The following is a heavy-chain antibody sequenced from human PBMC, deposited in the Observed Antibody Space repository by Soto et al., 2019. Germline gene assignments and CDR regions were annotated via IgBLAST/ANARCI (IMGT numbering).Heavy chain of an antibody. Sequence: SETLSLTCTVSGGSISSYYWSWIRQPPGKGLEWIGYIYYSGSTNYNPSLKSRVTISVDTSKNQFSLKLSSVTAADTAVYYCARVTIFGVVKPQYYFDYWGQGTLVTVSS. V-gene: IGHV4-59*01. CDR3: ARVTIFGVVKPQYYFDY. CDR2: IYYSGST. J-gene: IGHJ4*02. CDR1: GGSISSYY. D-gene: IGHD3-3*01.